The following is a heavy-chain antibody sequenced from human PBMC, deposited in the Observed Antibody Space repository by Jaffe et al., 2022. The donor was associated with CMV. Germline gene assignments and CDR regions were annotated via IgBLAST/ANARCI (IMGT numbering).Heavy chain of an antibody. CDR3: ARLYCSYTNCYRGWGNYFDY. CDR2: ISGSGGSP. CDR1: GFSFSNYA. J-gene: IGHJ4*02. D-gene: IGHD2-2*02. V-gene: IGHV3-23*01. Sequence: EVQLLESGGGLVQPGGSLRLSCATSGFSFSNYALNWVRQAPGKGLEWVSAISGSGGSPYYADSVKGRFTISRDNSKNTLYLQMNSLRAEDTAVYYCARLYCSYTNCYRGWGNYFDYWGQGTLVTVSS.